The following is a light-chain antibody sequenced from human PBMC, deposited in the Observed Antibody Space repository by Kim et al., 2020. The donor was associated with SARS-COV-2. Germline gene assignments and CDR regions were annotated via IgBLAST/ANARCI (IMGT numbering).Light chain of an antibody. Sequence: AIRMTQSPSSFSASTGDRVTITCRASQGISSYLAWYQQKPGKAPKLLIYAASTLQSGVPSRFSGSGSGTDFTLTISCLQSEDFATYYCQQYYSYPPTFGQGTMWISN. CDR2: AAS. J-gene: IGKJ1*01. CDR3: QQYYSYPPT. CDR1: QGISSY. V-gene: IGKV1-8*01.